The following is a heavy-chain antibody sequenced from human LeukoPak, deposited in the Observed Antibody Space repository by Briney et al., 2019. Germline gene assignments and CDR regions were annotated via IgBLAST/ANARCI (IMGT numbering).Heavy chain of an antibody. V-gene: IGHV3-23*01. D-gene: IGHD2-21*02. CDR2: ISGYGGST. J-gene: IGHJ5*02. CDR1: GFTFSNYA. CDR3: AKPAVGVTAPSA. Sequence: GGSLRLSCAASGFTFSNYAMTWVRQAPGKGLEWVSAISGYGGSTFYADSVKGRFTISRANSENTLYLQMNSLRAEDTAVYYCAKPAVGVTAPSAWGQGTLVTASS.